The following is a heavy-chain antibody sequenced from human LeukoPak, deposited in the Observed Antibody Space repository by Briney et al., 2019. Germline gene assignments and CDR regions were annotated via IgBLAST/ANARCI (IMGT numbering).Heavy chain of an antibody. J-gene: IGHJ4*02. Sequence: PGGSLRLSCAASGFTFSSYAMSWVRQAPGKGLEWVSAISGSGGSTYYADSVKGRFTISRDNSKNTLYLRMNSLRAEDTAVYYCAKDRNFRSGSYLVDYWGQGTLVTVSS. CDR1: GFTFSSYA. CDR2: ISGSGGST. D-gene: IGHD1-26*01. CDR3: AKDRNFRSGSYLVDY. V-gene: IGHV3-23*01.